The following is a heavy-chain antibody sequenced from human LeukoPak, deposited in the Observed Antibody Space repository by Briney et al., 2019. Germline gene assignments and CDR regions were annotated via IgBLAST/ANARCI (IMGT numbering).Heavy chain of an antibody. V-gene: IGHV4-31*11. D-gene: IGHD2-15*01. Sequence: SETLSLTCAVYGGSFSGYYWSWIRQHPGKGLEWIGYIYYSGSTYYNPSLKSRVTISVDTSKNQFSLKLSSVTAADTAVYYCASGYCSGGSCLDYWGQGTLVTVSS. CDR3: ASGYCSGGSCLDY. CDR2: IYYSGST. J-gene: IGHJ4*02. CDR1: GGSFSGYY.